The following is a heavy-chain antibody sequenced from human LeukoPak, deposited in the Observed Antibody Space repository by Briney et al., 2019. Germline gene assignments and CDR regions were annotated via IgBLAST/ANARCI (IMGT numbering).Heavy chain of an antibody. CDR1: GFTFSSYA. CDR2: ISGSGVNT. J-gene: IGHJ5*02. V-gene: IGHV3-23*01. D-gene: IGHD3-10*01. Sequence: GGSLRLSCATSGFTFSSYAMSWVRQAPGKGLEWVSSISGSGVNTYYADSVKGRFTISRDYSKNTLYLQMNSLRTEETAVYYCAKGPAMVRGTFDPWGQGTLVTVSS. CDR3: AKGPAMVRGTFDP.